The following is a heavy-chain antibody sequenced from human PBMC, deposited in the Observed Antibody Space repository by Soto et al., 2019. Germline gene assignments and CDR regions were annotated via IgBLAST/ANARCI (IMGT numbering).Heavy chain of an antibody. CDR2: IYYSGST. D-gene: IGHD2-15*01. CDR1: GGSISSGGYY. V-gene: IGHV4-31*03. J-gene: IGHJ4*02. CDR3: ARDSGGAYGPFDY. Sequence: SETLSLTCTVSGGSISSGGYYWSWIRQHPGKGLEWIGYIYYSGSTYYNPSLKSRVTISVDTSKNQFSLKLSSVTAADTAVYYCARDSGGAYGPFDYWGQGALVTVSS.